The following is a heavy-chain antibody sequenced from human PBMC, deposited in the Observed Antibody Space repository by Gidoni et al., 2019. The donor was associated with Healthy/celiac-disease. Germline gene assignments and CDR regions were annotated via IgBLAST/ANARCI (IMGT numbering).Heavy chain of an antibody. J-gene: IGHJ4*02. Sequence: QVQLVESGGGVVQPGRSLRLSCAASGFTFRSYGMHWVRQAPGKGLEWVAVIWYDGSNKYYADSVKGRFTISRDNSKNTLYLQMNSLRAEDTAVYYCARAGALLRPLSLGYWGQGTLVTVSS. V-gene: IGHV3-33*01. CDR3: ARAGALLRPLSLGY. CDR1: GFTFRSYG. CDR2: IWYDGSNK. D-gene: IGHD1-26*01.